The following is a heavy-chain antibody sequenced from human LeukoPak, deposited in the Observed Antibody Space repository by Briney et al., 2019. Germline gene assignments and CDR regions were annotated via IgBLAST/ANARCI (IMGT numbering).Heavy chain of an antibody. D-gene: IGHD3-10*01. CDR2: INAYNGNT. V-gene: IGHV1-18*01. Sequence: ASVKVSCKASGYTFTSYGISWVRQAPGHGLEWMGRINAYNGNTNYAQKLQGRVTMTTDTSTSTAYMELRSLRSDDTAVYYCARAHYGSGSYTYYYGMDVWGQGTTVTVSS. J-gene: IGHJ6*02. CDR1: GYTFTSYG. CDR3: ARAHYGSGSYTYYYGMDV.